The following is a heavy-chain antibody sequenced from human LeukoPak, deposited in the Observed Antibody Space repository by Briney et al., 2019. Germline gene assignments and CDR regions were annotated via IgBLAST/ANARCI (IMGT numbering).Heavy chain of an antibody. D-gene: IGHD3-22*01. V-gene: IGHV1-46*02. J-gene: IGHJ6*03. Sequence: GASVRVSCKAAGYTFNSHYIHWVRQAPGQGVEWMGIVNPSGGSTRFSQKFQGRVSMATDVSTGTVYMELSSLRSEDTALYYCARAPNYYDSNGYYSYYMDAWGKGTTVTVS. CDR3: ARAPNYYDSNGYYSYYMDA. CDR2: VNPSGGST. CDR1: GYTFNSHY.